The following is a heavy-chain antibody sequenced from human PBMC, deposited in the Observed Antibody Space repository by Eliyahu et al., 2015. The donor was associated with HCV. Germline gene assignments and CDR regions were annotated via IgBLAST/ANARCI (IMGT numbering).Heavy chain of an antibody. V-gene: IGHV3-23*01. J-gene: IGHJ4*02. CDR3: AKGEYCSSTTCYAGVKDY. D-gene: IGHD2-2*01. CDR1: GFXFXXYA. Sequence: EVQLLESGGGLLQPGGSLRLSCAASGFXFXXYAMSWVRQAPGKGLEWVSAISGRGGSTYYADSVKGRFTISRDNSKNTLYLQMNSLRAEDTAVYYCAKGEYCSSTTCYAGVKDYWGQGTLVTVSS. CDR2: ISGRGGST.